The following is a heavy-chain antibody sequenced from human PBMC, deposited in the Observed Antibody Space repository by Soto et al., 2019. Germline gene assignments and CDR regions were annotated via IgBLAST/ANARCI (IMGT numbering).Heavy chain of an antibody. CDR2: IYSGGST. CDR1: GFTVSSNY. V-gene: IGHV3-66*01. J-gene: IGHJ4*02. CDR3: ARDRRVTTEDY. Sequence: EVQLVESGGGLVQPGGSLRLSCAASGFTVSSNYMSWVRQAPGKGLEWVSVIYSGGSTYYADSVKGRFTISRDNSKNTLYLQMNSLRAEDTAVYYCARDRRVTTEDYWGQGTLVTVSS. D-gene: IGHD4-17*01.